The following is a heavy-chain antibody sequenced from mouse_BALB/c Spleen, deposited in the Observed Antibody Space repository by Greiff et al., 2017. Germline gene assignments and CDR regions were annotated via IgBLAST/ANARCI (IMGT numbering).Heavy chain of an antibody. Sequence: QVQLQQSGAELMKPGASVKISCKATGYTFSSYWIEWVKQRPGHGLEWIGEILPGSGSTNYNEKFKGKATFTADTSSNTAYMQLSSLTSEDSAVYYCARRGYYGFEGFAYWGQGTLVTVSA. V-gene: IGHV1-9*01. D-gene: IGHD1-2*01. CDR3: ARRGYYGFEGFAY. J-gene: IGHJ3*01. CDR2: ILPGSGST. CDR1: GYTFSSYW.